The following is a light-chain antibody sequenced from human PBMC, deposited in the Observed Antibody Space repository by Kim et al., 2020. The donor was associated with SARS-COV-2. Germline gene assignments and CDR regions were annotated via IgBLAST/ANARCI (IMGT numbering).Light chain of an antibody. CDR1: QGTSSW. CDR3: QQANSFPLT. Sequence: AYGGDRATLACRASQGTSSWLAWYQQQPGKAPKLLIYAASSLQSGVPSRFSGSGSGTDFTLTISSLQPEDFATYYCQQANSFPLTLGGGTKVDIK. V-gene: IGKV1-12*01. CDR2: AAS. J-gene: IGKJ4*01.